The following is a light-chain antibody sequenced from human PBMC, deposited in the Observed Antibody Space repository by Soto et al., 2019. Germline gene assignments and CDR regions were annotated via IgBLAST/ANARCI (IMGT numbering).Light chain of an antibody. J-gene: IGLJ2*01. V-gene: IGLV2-14*01. CDR3: SSYTSSSTSV. CDR1: SSDVGGYNY. CDR2: DVS. Sequence: QSALTQPASVSGSPGQSITISCTGTSSDVGGYNYVSWYQQHPGKAPKLMIYDVSNRPSGVSNRFSGSKSGNTASLTISGLQAEDEADYYCSSYTSSSTSVFGGGTKRTFL.